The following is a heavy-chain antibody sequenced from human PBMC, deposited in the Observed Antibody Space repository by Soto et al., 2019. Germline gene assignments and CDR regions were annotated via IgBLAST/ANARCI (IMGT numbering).Heavy chain of an antibody. CDR1: GVSISSYY. J-gene: IGHJ4*02. Sequence: SETLSLTCAVSGVSISSYYWSWIRQPPGKGLEWIGYVFYNEIINYSPSLKGRVTMSMEMSTNHFSLELRSVTAADTAVYYCARGGAMGVDYWGQGTLVTVSS. V-gene: IGHV4-59*04. CDR3: ARGGAMGVDY. D-gene: IGHD1-26*01. CDR2: VFYNEII.